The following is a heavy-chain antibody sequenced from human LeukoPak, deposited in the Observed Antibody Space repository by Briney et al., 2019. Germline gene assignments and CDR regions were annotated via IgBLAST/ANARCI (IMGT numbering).Heavy chain of an antibody. CDR1: GFDFDDYA. Sequence: GGSLRLSCAASGFDFDDYAMQWVRQAPGKGLEWVSAISGSGGSTYYADSVKGRFTISRDNSKNTLYLQMNSLRAEDTAVYYCAKERGWVYSPGGWGQGTLVTVSS. D-gene: IGHD4-11*01. CDR2: ISGSGGST. CDR3: AKERGWVYSPGG. J-gene: IGHJ4*02. V-gene: IGHV3-23*01.